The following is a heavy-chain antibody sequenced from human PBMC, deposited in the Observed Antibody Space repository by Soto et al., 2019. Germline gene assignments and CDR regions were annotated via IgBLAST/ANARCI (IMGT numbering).Heavy chain of an antibody. J-gene: IGHJ4*02. CDR2: IKQDGSEK. CDR3: ARDRFTIFGVGDFDY. CDR1: GFTFSSYW. Sequence: EVQLVESGGGLVQPGGSLRLSCAASGFTFSSYWMSWVRQAPGKGLEWVANIKQDGSEKYYVDSVKGRFTISRDNAKNSLYLQMNSLRAEDTAVYYCARDRFTIFGVGDFDYWRQGTLVTVSS. V-gene: IGHV3-7*03. D-gene: IGHD3-3*01.